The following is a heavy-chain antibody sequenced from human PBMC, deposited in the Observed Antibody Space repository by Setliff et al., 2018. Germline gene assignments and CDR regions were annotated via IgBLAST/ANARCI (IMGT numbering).Heavy chain of an antibody. V-gene: IGHV1-18*01. CDR3: AREGVDSRSSTDYRYYMDV. CDR1: RYTFTSYG. D-gene: IGHD6-6*01. Sequence: ASVKVSCKASRYTFTSYGVHWVRQAPGQRLEWMGWNSAYAQKFQGRVTMTTDTPTSTAYMELRSLRSDDTAVYYCAREGVDSRSSTDYRYYMDVWGKGTTVTVSS. CDR2: NSAY. J-gene: IGHJ6*03.